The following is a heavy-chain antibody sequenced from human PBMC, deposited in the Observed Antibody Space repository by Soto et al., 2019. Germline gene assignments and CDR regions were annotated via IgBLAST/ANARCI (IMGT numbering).Heavy chain of an antibody. V-gene: IGHV4-34*01. D-gene: IGHD3-22*01. Sequence: SETLSLTYAVYGGSFSGHSWTWIRQSPGKGLEWIGDINHSGRVNYSPPLKSRVTISLDTSKNQFSLTLSAVTAADTAMYYCSTRAYDTNGYYRFDPWGQGTLVTVSS. CDR3: STRAYDTNGYYRFDP. CDR1: GGSFSGHS. J-gene: IGHJ5*01. CDR2: INHSGRV.